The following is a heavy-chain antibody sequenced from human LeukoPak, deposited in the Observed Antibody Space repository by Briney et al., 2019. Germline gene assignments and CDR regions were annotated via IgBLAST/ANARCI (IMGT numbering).Heavy chain of an antibody. CDR3: ARAPSITIFGVVIQYYFDY. CDR1: GFTFSSYA. D-gene: IGHD3-3*01. Sequence: PGGSLRLSCAASGFTFSSYAMHWVRQAPGKGLEWVANIKQDGSEKYYVDSVKGRLTISRDNAKNSLYLQMNSLRAEDTAVYYCARAPSITIFGVVIQYYFDYWGQGTLVTVSS. CDR2: IKQDGSEK. J-gene: IGHJ4*02. V-gene: IGHV3-7*01.